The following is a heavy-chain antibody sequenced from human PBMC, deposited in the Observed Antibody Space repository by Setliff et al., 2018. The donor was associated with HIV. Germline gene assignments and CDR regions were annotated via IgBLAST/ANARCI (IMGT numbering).Heavy chain of an antibody. CDR1: GYTISTYL. J-gene: IGHJ4*02. CDR3: ARATSGTIHDF. V-gene: IGHV1-18*01. Sequence: ASVKVSCKAFGYTISTYLIAWVRQAPGQGLEWMGWISPFNGNTNYAQKLQGRLTVTTDTSTSTAYMELRSLRSDDTAVYYCARATSGTIHDFWGQGTLVTVSS. CDR2: ISPFNGNT. D-gene: IGHD3-10*01.